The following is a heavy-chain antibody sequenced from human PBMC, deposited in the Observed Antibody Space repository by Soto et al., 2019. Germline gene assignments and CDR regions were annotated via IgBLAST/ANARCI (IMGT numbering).Heavy chain of an antibody. CDR3: ARVVILVPTASTHYYYHMDV. CDR2: IIPIVGTG. J-gene: IGHJ6*02. V-gene: IGHV1-69*01. D-gene: IGHD2-2*01. Sequence: QVQLVQSGAEVRKPGSSVTVSCKASGGTFSNYAISWVRQAPGQGLEWMGGIIPIVGTGSYAQKLQGRVTITADEPTTTAYMELSSLRFEDTAVYYCARVVILVPTASTHYYYHMDVWGPGNTVTVSS. CDR1: GGTFSNYA.